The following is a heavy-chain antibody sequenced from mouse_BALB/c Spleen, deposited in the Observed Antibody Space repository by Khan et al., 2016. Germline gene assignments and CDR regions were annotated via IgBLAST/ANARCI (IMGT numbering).Heavy chain of an antibody. CDR2: ISNDGSN. Sequence: EVQLQESGPGLVKPSQSLSLTCSVTGYSIPRGYYWNWIRQFPGNNLEWMGSISNDGSNNYNPSLKNRISIARDTSKHQFFLKLNSVTTEDTATYSCARVRRVYAMDYWGQGTSVTVSS. CDR3: ARVRRVYAMDY. CDR1: GYSIPRGYY. V-gene: IGHV3-6*02. D-gene: IGHD2-12*01. J-gene: IGHJ4*01.